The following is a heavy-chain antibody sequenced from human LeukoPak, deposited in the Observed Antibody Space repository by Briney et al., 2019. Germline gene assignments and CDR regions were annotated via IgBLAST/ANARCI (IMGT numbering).Heavy chain of an antibody. CDR2: ISGRGGST. CDR3: AKASRSIKVVLITTSYYFDY. J-gene: IGHJ4*02. V-gene: IGHV3-23*01. Sequence: GWSLRLSCPASGLIFINYGMSWVRQAPGKGLEGVSAISGRGGSTYYADSVKGRFTISRDNSKNTLYLQMNSLRAEDTAVYYCAKASRSIKVVLITTSYYFDYWGQGTLVTVSS. D-gene: IGHD3-22*01. CDR1: GLIFINYG.